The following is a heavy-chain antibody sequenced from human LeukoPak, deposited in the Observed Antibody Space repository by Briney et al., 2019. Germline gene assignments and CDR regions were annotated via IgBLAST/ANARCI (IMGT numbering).Heavy chain of an antibody. CDR1: GGTFSSYA. J-gene: IGHJ4*02. CDR3: ARTLQNDYYGSGSYFYFDY. D-gene: IGHD3-10*01. Sequence: SVKVSCKASGGTFSSYAISWVRQAPGQGLEWMGRIIPILCIANYAQKFQGRVTITADKSTSTAYMELSSLRSEDTAVYYCARTLQNDYYGSGSYFYFDYWGQGTLVTVSS. CDR2: IIPILCIA. V-gene: IGHV1-69*04.